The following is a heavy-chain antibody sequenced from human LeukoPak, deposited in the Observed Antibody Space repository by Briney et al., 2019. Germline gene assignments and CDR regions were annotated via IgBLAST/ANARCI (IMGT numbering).Heavy chain of an antibody. CDR1: GLTVSSNY. CDR2: IYSGGST. CDR3: ARDRPSPVAFDI. V-gene: IGHV3-66*01. J-gene: IGHJ3*02. Sequence: GGSLRLSCAASGLTVSSNYMSWVRQAPGKGLEWVSVIYSGGSTYFADSVKGRFTISRDNAKNSLYLQMNSLRAEDTAVYYCARDRPSPVAFDIWGQGTMVTVSS.